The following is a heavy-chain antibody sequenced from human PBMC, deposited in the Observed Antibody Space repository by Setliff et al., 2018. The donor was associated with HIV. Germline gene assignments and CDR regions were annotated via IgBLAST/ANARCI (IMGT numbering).Heavy chain of an antibody. D-gene: IGHD2-2*01. J-gene: IGHJ6*02. Sequence: GGSLRLSCAASGFTFSDYYMSWIRQAPGKGLEWVSYISSSGSTIYYADSVKGRFTISRDNAKNSLYLQMNSLRAEDTAVYYCVRDGGSTSWNFLYYYGMDVWGQGTTVTVSS. CDR3: VRDGGSTSWNFLYYYGMDV. CDR2: ISSSGSTI. V-gene: IGHV3-11*01. CDR1: GFTFSDYY.